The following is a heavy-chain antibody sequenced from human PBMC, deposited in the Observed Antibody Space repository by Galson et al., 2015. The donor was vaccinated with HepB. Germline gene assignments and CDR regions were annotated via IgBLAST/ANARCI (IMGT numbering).Heavy chain of an antibody. D-gene: IGHD2-15*01. CDR1: GGTFSSYA. CDR3: ACPPRLLGYCSGGSCYGNHYYYYGMDV. CDR2: IIPIFGIA. V-gene: IGHV1-69*10. Sequence: SVKVSCKASGGTFSSYAISWVRQAPGQGLEWMGGIIPIFGIANYAQKFQGRVTITADKSTSTAYMELSSLRSEDTAVYYCACPPRLLGYCSGGSCYGNHYYYYGMDVWGQGTTVTVSS. J-gene: IGHJ6*02.